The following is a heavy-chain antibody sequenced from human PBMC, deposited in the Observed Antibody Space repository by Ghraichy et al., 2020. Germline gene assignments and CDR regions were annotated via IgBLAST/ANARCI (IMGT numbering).Heavy chain of an antibody. Sequence: GGSLRLSCAASGFTFDDYAMHWVRQAPGKGLEWVSLITWDGATTSYADSVKGRFTISRDNNKNSLTLQMNSLRTEDTALYYCAKDIVVVPADYYGMAVWGQWTTVIVSS. CDR1: GFTFDDYA. V-gene: IGHV3-43*02. J-gene: IGHJ6*02. CDR3: AKDIVVVPADYYGMAV. D-gene: IGHD2-2*01. CDR2: ITWDGATT.